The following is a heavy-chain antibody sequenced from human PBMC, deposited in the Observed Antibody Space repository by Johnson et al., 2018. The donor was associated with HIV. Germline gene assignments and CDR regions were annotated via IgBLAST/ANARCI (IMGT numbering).Heavy chain of an antibody. CDR2: ISYDGSNK. CDR1: GFTFSSYA. CDR3: AKAREYDSTGHDAFDI. V-gene: IGHV3-30-3*01. Sequence: QMLLVESGGGVVQPGRSLRLSCAASGFTFSSYAMHWVRQTPGKGLEWVAVISYDGSNKYYADAVKGRFTISRDNSKNTLYLQMNSRRAEDTAVYYCAKAREYDSTGHDAFDIWGQGTMVTVSS. D-gene: IGHD3-22*01. J-gene: IGHJ3*02.